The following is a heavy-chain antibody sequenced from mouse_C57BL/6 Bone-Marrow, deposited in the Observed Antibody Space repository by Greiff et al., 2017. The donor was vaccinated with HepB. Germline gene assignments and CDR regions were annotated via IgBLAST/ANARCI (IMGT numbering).Heavy chain of an antibody. CDR3: ARSIDSSGFYYFDY. CDR2: INPNYGTT. Sequence: VHVKQSGPELVKPGASVKISCKASGYSFTDYNMNWVKQSNGKSLEWIGVINPNYGTTSYNQKFKGKATLTVDQSSSTAYMQLNSLTSEDSAVYYCARSIDSSGFYYFDYWGQGTTLTVSS. CDR1: GYSFTDYN. D-gene: IGHD3-2*02. V-gene: IGHV1-39*01. J-gene: IGHJ2*01.